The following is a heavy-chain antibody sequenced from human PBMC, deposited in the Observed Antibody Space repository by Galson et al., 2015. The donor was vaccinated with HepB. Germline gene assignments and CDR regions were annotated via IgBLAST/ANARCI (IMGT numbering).Heavy chain of an antibody. Sequence: TLSLTCTVSGGSISSGSYYWTWIRQPAGKGLEWIGRVHTSGTTNYSPPLNSRVTVSLDPSKSQFSLKRSSLTAADTAVYYCARQGPAPRHYFYNYIDVWGKGTTVTVSS. CDR1: GGSISSGSYY. CDR3: ARQGPAPRHYFYNYIDV. V-gene: IGHV4-61*02. J-gene: IGHJ6*03. D-gene: IGHD2-2*01. CDR2: VHTSGTT.